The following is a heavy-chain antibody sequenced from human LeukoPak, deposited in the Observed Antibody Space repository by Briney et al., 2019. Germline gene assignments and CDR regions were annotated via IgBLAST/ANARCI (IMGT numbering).Heavy chain of an antibody. CDR3: ARGSARWFDP. V-gene: IGHV3-11*05. CDR1: GXTFSDSY. J-gene: IGHJ5*02. Sequence: GGSLRLSWAASGXTFSDSYMSWIRQAAGKGLEWVSYISSTSSHTNYADSVKGRFTISRDNAKKSLYLQMNSLRAEDTAVYYCARGSARWFDPWGQGTLVTVSS. CDR2: ISSTSSHT.